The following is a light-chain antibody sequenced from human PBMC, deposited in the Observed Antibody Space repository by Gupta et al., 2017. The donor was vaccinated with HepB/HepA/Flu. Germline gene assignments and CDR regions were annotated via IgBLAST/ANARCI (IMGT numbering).Light chain of an antibody. CDR3: MQPTLWPPVT. CDR1: QSLVDSDGNTY. CDR2: KIS. J-gene: IGKJ5*01. Sequence: DVVMPQSPLSLPVTLGQPASISCRSSQSLVDSDGNTYLNWFQQRPGQSPRRLNYKISNRDSGVPDRFSGSGSGTNFTLKISRVEAEDVGVYYCMQPTLWPPVTFGQGTRLELK. V-gene: IGKV2-30*01.